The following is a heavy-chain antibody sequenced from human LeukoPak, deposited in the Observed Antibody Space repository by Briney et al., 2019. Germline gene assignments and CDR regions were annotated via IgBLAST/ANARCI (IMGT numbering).Heavy chain of an antibody. CDR3: ARALGSSWDSSLDS. V-gene: IGHV3-66*02. Sequence: GGSLRLSCAASGFTVSSNYMTWVRQAPGKGLEWVSVIYSGGSTYYADSVKGRFTISRHNSKNTLYLQMNSLRTEDTAVYYCARALGSSWDSSLDSWGQGTLVPVSS. CDR1: GFTVSSNY. CDR2: IYSGGST. D-gene: IGHD6-13*01. J-gene: IGHJ4*02.